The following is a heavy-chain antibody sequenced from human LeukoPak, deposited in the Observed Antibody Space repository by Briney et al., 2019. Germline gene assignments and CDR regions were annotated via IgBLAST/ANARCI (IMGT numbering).Heavy chain of an antibody. V-gene: IGHV4-59*08. CDR2: IHYSGSP. CDR3: ARHSNWNGGVDWFDP. D-gene: IGHD1-20*01. CDR1: GGPNY. Sequence: PSETLSLTCTVSGGPNYWSWIRQPPGKGLEWIGYIHYSGSPNYNPSLKSRLTISIDTSKNQFSLKLNSVTAADTAVYYCARHSNWNGGVDWFDPWGQGTQVTVSS. J-gene: IGHJ5*02.